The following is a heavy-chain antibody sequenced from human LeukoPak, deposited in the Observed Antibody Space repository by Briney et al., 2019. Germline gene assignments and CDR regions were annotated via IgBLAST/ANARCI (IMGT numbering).Heavy chain of an antibody. D-gene: IGHD1-7*01. Sequence: GGSLRLSCAASGFTVSSNYMSWVRQAPGRGLEWASVIYSGDSTYYADSVKGRFTISRDNSKNTLYLQMNSLRAEDTAVYYCAKTGLELLSIYRVYYFDSWGQGTQVTVSS. V-gene: IGHV3-66*01. CDR3: AKTGLELLSIYRVYYFDS. CDR2: IYSGDST. CDR1: GFTVSSNY. J-gene: IGHJ4*02.